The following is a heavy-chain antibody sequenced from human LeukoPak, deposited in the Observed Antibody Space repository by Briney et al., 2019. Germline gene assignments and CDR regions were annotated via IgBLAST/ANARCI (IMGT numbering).Heavy chain of an antibody. CDR3: ARYDVWSGYYDN. V-gene: IGHV4-59*08. D-gene: IGHD3-3*01. Sequence: SETLSLTCTVSGASITNYYWSWIRQPPGKGLEWIGYIYYSGSSNYNPSLKSRVTISIDTSKNQFSLWLSSVTAADTAVYYRARYDVWSGYYDNWGQGTLVTVSS. CDR2: IYYSGSS. J-gene: IGHJ4*02. CDR1: GASITNYY.